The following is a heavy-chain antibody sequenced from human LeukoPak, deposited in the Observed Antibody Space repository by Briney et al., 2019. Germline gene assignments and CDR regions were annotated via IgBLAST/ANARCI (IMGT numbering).Heavy chain of an antibody. J-gene: IGHJ4*02. CDR2: ISYDGSNK. V-gene: IGHV3-30-3*01. D-gene: IGHD6-19*01. CDR1: GFTFSSYA. Sequence: PGGPLRLSCAASGFTFSSYAMHWVRQAPGKGLEWVAVISYDGSNKYYADSVKGRLTISRDNSKNTLYLQMNSLRAEDTAVYYCARAPVAGTFDYWGQGTLVTVSS. CDR3: ARAPVAGTFDY.